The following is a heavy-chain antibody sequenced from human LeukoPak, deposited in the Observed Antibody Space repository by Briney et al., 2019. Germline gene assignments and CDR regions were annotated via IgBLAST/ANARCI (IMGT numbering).Heavy chain of an antibody. CDR1: GGSISSSSYY. CDR2: FYYSGST. V-gene: IGHV4-39*02. Sequence: SETLSLTCTVSGGSISSSSYYWGWIRQPPGKGLEWIGSFYYSGSTYSNPSLKSRLTISVDTSKNQFSLKLSSVTAADTAVYYCAKDFYGGNSRWFDPWGQGTLVTVSS. D-gene: IGHD4-23*01. CDR3: AKDFYGGNSRWFDP. J-gene: IGHJ5*02.